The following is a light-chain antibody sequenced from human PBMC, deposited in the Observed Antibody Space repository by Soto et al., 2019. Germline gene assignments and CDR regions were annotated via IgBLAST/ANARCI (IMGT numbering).Light chain of an antibody. Sequence: AIRMTQSPSSLSASTGDRVTITCRASQGISTYLAWYQQKPGKAPNLLIYGASTLQSGVPSRFSGSGSGTDFTLTISRLQSEDFATYYCQQYQSSWTFGQGTKVEIK. J-gene: IGKJ1*01. V-gene: IGKV1-8*01. CDR3: QQYQSSWT. CDR1: QGISTY. CDR2: GAS.